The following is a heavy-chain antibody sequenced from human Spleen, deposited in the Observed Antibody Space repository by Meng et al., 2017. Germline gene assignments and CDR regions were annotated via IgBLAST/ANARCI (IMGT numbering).Heavy chain of an antibody. CDR2: IYYSGST. D-gene: IGHD4-11*01. Sequence: GSLRLSCTVSGGSISSSHYYWGWIRQPPGKGLEWIGTIYYSGSTSYNPSLKSRVTISVDTSKNQFSLKLSSVTAADSAVYYCARGPTTMAHDFDYWGQGTLVTVSS. CDR1: GGSISSSHYY. V-gene: IGHV4-39*07. J-gene: IGHJ4*02. CDR3: ARGPTTMAHDFDY.